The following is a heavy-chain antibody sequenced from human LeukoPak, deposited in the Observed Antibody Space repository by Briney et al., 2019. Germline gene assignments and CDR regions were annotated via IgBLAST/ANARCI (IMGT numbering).Heavy chain of an antibody. Sequence: SETLSLTCAVYGGSFSGHYWSWIRQPPGKGLEWIGEINHSGSTNYNPSLKSRVTISVDTSKNQFSLKLSSVTAADTAVYYCARGVHSYGYQDWGQGTLVTVSS. CDR1: GGSFSGHY. D-gene: IGHD5-18*01. CDR3: ARGVHSYGYQD. J-gene: IGHJ4*02. CDR2: INHSGST. V-gene: IGHV4-34*01.